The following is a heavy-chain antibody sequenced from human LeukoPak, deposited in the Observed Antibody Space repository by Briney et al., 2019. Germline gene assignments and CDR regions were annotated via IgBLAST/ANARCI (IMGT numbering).Heavy chain of an antibody. V-gene: IGHV3-33*08. CDR3: AREDHIVGALRSFDY. D-gene: IGHD1-26*01. Sequence: GGSLRLSCAASGFTFSTYWMSWVRQAPGKGLEWVAVIWYDGSNKYYADSVKGRFTISRDNSKNTLYLQMNSLRAEDTAVYYCAREDHIVGALRSFDYWGQGTLVTVSS. J-gene: IGHJ4*02. CDR2: IWYDGSNK. CDR1: GFTFSTYW.